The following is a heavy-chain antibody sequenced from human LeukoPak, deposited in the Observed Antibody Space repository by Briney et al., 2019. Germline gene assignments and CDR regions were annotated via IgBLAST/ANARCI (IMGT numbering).Heavy chain of an antibody. J-gene: IGHJ5*02. CDR1: GFTLSSYS. Sequence: PGGSLRLSCAASGFTLSSYSMNWVRQAPGKGLEWVSYISSSSSTIYYADSVKGRFTISRDNAKNSLYLQMNSLRAEDTAIYYCARDYSSGLNWFDPWGQGTLVTVSS. D-gene: IGHD6-19*01. CDR3: ARDYSSGLNWFDP. V-gene: IGHV3-48*01. CDR2: ISSSSSTI.